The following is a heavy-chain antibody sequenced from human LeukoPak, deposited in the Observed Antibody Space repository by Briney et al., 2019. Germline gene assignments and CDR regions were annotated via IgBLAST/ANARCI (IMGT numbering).Heavy chain of an antibody. D-gene: IGHD6-19*01. CDR1: GFTFSSQN. CDR3: AKNGWLDY. Sequence: GRSLRLSCAASGFTFSSQNMNWARQAPGKGLEWVAYISTSGDTTKYADSVEGRFTISRDNAENSLYLLMNSLRVEDTAVYYCAKNGWLDYWGQGILVTVSS. CDR2: ISTSGDTT. J-gene: IGHJ4*02. V-gene: IGHV3-21*06.